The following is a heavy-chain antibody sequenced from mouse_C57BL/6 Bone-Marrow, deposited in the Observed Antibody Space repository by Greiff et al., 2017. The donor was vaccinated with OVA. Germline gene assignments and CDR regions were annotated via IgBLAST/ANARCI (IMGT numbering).Heavy chain of an antibody. Sequence: VKLVESGPELVKPGASVKISCKASGYAFSSSWMNWVKQRPGKGLEWIGRIYPGDGDTNYNGKFKGKATLTADKSSSTAYMQLNSLTSEDSAVYFCARSLYGSHWYFDVWGTGTTVTVSS. J-gene: IGHJ1*03. CDR1: GYAFSSSW. CDR2: IYPGDGDT. D-gene: IGHD1-1*01. V-gene: IGHV1-82*01. CDR3: ARSLYGSHWYFDV.